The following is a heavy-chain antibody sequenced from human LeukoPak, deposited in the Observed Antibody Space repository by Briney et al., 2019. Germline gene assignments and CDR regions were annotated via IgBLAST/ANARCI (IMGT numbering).Heavy chain of an antibody. D-gene: IGHD6-13*01. J-gene: IGHJ1*01. Sequence: SVKVSCKASGYTFTSYGISWVRQAPGQGLEWMGGIISIFGTANYAQKFQGRVTITADESTSTAYMELNSLRAEDTAIYYCAIFQISTSWPEYFQHWGQGTLVTVSS. CDR1: GYTFTSYG. CDR2: IISIFGTA. V-gene: IGHV1-69*13. CDR3: AIFQISTSWPEYFQH.